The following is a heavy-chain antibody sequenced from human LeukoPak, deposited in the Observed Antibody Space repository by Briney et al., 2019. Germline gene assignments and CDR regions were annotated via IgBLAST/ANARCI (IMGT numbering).Heavy chain of an antibody. CDR3: ARGTYDSSGYYWSYCYGMDV. Sequence: ADTLSLTCAVYGRSFSGYYWSWIRQPPGKGLEWIGEINHSGSTNYNPSLKTRVTISVHTPKNQLYLKLSSVSAADTAVYYCARGTYDSSGYYWSYCYGMDVWGEGTKVTVSS. J-gene: IGHJ6*04. CDR1: GRSFSGYY. V-gene: IGHV4-34*01. CDR2: INHSGST. D-gene: IGHD3-22*01.